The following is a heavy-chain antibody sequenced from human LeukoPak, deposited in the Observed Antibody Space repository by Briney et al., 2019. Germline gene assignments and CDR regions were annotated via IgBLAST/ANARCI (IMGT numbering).Heavy chain of an antibody. CDR3: ARDYYYGSGSYYGVY. CDR2: IKQDGSEK. Sequence: GGSLRLSCAASGFTFSTYWMTWVRQAPGKGLEWVANIKQDGSEKYYVGSVKGRFTISRDNAKNSLYLQMNSLRAEDTAVYYCARDYYYGSGSYYGVYWGQGTLVTVSS. CDR1: GFTFSTYW. J-gene: IGHJ4*02. D-gene: IGHD3-10*01. V-gene: IGHV3-7*01.